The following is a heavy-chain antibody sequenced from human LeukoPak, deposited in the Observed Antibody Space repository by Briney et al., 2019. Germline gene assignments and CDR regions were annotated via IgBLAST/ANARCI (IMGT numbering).Heavy chain of an antibody. J-gene: IGHJ6*03. D-gene: IGHD3-22*01. Sequence: SETLSLTCTVSGGSISSSSYYWGWIRQPPGKGLEWIGYIYTSGSTNYNPSLKSRVTISVDTSKNQFSLKLSSVTAADTAVYYCARRYYDSSDPFDFPGYYYYYMDVWGKGTTVTVSS. CDR2: IYTSGST. CDR3: ARRYYDSSDPFDFPGYYYYYMDV. CDR1: GGSISSSSYY. V-gene: IGHV4-61*05.